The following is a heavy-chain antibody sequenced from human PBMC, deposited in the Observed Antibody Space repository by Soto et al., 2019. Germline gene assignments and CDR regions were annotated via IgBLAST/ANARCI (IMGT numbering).Heavy chain of an antibody. CDR2: IYYSGST. V-gene: IGHV4-31*03. CDR1: GGSISSGGYY. J-gene: IGHJ4*02. CDR3: AREARRRAAAGTRPTTFDD. D-gene: IGHD6-13*01. Sequence: SETLSLTCTVSGGSISSGGYYWSWIRQHPGKGLEWIGYIYYSGSTYYNPSLKSRVTISVDTSKNQFSLKLSSVTAADTAVYYCAREARRRAAAGTRPTTFDDWGKRSLVTVSS.